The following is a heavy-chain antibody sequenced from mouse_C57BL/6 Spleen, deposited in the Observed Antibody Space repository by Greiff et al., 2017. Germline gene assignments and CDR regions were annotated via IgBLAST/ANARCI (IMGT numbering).Heavy chain of an antibody. J-gene: IGHJ4*01. CDR1: SYTFTSYT. CDR3: ARSYDEDYAMDY. Sequence: LVESGAELARPGASVKMSCKASSYTFTSYTMHWVKQRPGQGLEWIGYINPSSGYTKYNQKFKDKATLTADKSSSTAYMQLSSLTSEDSAVYYCARSYDEDYAMDYWGQGTSVTVSS. V-gene: IGHV1-4*01. D-gene: IGHD2-12*01. CDR2: INPSSGYT.